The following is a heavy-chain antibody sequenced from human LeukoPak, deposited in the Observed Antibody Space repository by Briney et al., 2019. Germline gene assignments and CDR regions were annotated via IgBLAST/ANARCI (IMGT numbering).Heavy chain of an antibody. J-gene: IGHJ5*02. D-gene: IGHD2-2*02. CDR3: ASWAIGGIYCSSTSCYTRFDP. V-gene: IGHV3-21*01. CDR1: GFTFSSYS. Sequence: PGGSLRLSCAASGFTFSSYSMNWVRQAPGKGLEWVSSISSSSSYIYYADSVKGRFTISRDNAKNSLYLQMNSLRAEDTAVYYCASWAIGGIYCSSTSCYTRFDPWGQGTLVTVSS. CDR2: ISSSSSYI.